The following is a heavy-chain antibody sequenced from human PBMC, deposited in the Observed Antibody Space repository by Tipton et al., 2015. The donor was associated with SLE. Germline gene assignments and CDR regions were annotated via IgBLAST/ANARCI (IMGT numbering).Heavy chain of an antibody. D-gene: IGHD5-18*01. CDR3: ARGGIQLWLGEFDY. V-gene: IGHV3-23*03. J-gene: IGHJ4*02. CDR2: IYSGGST. Sequence: GSLRLSCAASGFTFSSYAMSWVRQAPGKGLEWVSAIYSGGSTYYADSVKGRFTISRDNSKNTLFLQMNSLRAEDTAVYYCARGGIQLWLGEFDYWCQGTLVTVSS. CDR1: GFTFSSYA.